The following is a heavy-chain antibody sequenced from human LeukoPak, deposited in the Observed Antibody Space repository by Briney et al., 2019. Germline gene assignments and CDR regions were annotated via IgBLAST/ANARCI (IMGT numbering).Heavy chain of an antibody. CDR1: GFTFTSYA. CDR2: ITDTGGNT. CDR3: ARLYSYFSGVDV. Sequence: GSLRLSCAASGFTFTSYAMTWVRQAPGKGLEWVSSITDTGGNTDYADSVKGRFTISRDRSKDTLHLQMSRLRAEDTALYYCARLYSYFSGVDVWGQGTTVTVSS. V-gene: IGHV3-23*01. J-gene: IGHJ6*02.